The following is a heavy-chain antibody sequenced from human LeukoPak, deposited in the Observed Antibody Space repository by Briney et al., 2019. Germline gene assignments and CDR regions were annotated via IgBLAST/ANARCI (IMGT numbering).Heavy chain of an antibody. CDR2: IIPILGIA. CDR1: GGTFSRYT. CDR3: ATSRGSGSYYDAFDI. Sequence: SVKVSCKASGGTFSRYTISWVRQAPGQGLEWMGRIIPILGIANYAQKFQGRVTITADKSTSTAYMELSSLRSEDTAVYYCATSRGSGSYYDAFDIWGQGTMVTVSS. V-gene: IGHV1-69*02. D-gene: IGHD3-10*01. J-gene: IGHJ3*02.